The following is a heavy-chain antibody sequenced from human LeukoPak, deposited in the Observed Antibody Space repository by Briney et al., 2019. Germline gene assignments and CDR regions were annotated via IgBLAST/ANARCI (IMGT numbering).Heavy chain of an antibody. CDR3: ARVGGRGSIGGDC. CDR2: INGDWSTT. CDR1: GFTFSMYW. D-gene: IGHD3-10*01. Sequence: PGGSLRLSCAASGFTFSMYWMHWVRQAPGKGLVWASRINGDWSTTTYADSVKGRFTVSRDNAKNTLYLQMRSLRADDTAMYFCARVGGRGSIGGDCWGQGTLVTVSS. J-gene: IGHJ4*02. V-gene: IGHV3-74*01.